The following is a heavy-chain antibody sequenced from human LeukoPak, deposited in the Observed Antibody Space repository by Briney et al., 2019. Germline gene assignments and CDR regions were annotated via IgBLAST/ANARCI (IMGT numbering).Heavy chain of an antibody. Sequence: PSETLSLTCTVSGGSISSYYWSWIRQPPGKGLEWIGYIYYSGSTNYNPSLKSRVTISVDTSKNQFSLKLSSVTAADTAVYYCARASHDYGEYSHFDYWGQGTLVTVSS. V-gene: IGHV4-59*01. CDR3: ARASHDYGEYSHFDY. D-gene: IGHD4-17*01. J-gene: IGHJ4*02. CDR2: IYYSGST. CDR1: GGSISSYY.